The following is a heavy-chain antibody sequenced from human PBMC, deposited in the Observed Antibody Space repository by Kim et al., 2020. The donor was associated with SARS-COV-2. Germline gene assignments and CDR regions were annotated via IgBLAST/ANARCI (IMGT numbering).Heavy chain of an antibody. CDR2: ISSNGGST. J-gene: IGHJ4*02. V-gene: IGHV3-64*01. Sequence: GGSLRLSCAASGFTFSSYAMHWVRQAPGKGLEYVSAISSNGGSTYYANSVKGRFTISRDNSKNTLYLQMGSLRAEDMAVYYCARGEADAYCGGDCYFLFDYWGQGTLVTVSS. D-gene: IGHD2-21*02. CDR1: GFTFSSYA. CDR3: ARGEADAYCGGDCYFLFDY.